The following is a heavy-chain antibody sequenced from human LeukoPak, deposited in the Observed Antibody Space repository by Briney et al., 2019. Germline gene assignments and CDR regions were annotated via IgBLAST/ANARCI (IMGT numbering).Heavy chain of an antibody. Sequence: GESLKISCKGSGYSFTSYWIGWVRQMRGKGLEWMGIIYPVDSDTRYRASFQGQVTISADNSISTAYLQWSSLKASDTSMYYCARRIYYYYGMDVWGQGTTVTVSS. D-gene: IGHD2-15*01. CDR2: IYPVDSDT. CDR3: ARRIYYYYGMDV. J-gene: IGHJ6*02. CDR1: GYSFTSYW. V-gene: IGHV5-51*01.